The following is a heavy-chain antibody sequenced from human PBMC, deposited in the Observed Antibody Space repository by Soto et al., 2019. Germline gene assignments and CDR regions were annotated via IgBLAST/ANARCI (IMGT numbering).Heavy chain of an antibody. V-gene: IGHV1-2*02. CDR3: ARGRVDTAMVN. CDR1: GYTFTGYY. D-gene: IGHD5-18*01. J-gene: IGHJ4*02. Sequence: ASVKVSCKASGYTFTGYYMHWVGQAPGQGLEWMGWINPNSGGTNYAQKVQGRVTMTRDTSISTAYMKLSRLRSDDTAVYYCARGRVDTAMVNWGQGTLVTVSS. CDR2: INPNSGGT.